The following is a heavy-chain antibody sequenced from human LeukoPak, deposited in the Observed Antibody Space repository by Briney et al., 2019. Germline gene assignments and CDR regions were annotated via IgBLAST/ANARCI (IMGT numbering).Heavy chain of an antibody. J-gene: IGHJ5*02. CDR3: ATDRQEGGSGSYWFYP. V-gene: IGHV4-59*01. CDR1: RGSITTYY. D-gene: IGHD3-10*01. CDR2: VYYSGST. Sequence: SETLSLTRTISRGSITTYYWSWIRQTAGKGLEWIGNVYYSGSTTYNPSLNNRVTISLDTSKNQFSLELASVPAADTAMYFCATDRQEGGSGSYWFYPWGAGTLGSVSS.